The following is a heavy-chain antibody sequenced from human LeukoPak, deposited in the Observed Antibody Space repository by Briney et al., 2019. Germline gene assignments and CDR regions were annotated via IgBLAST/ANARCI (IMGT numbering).Heavy chain of an antibody. D-gene: IGHD2-15*01. CDR3: VLAPNSNWFDF. CDR2: IHYSGSS. Sequence: LETLSLTCSVSGDDVSSFYWNWIRQSPGRGLEWIGNIHYSGSSIYNPSLRSRITMSIDTSKRQFFLKLTSVTAADTAVYYCVLAPNSNWFDFWGQGTLVTVSS. V-gene: IGHV4-59*08. J-gene: IGHJ4*02. CDR1: GDDVSSFY.